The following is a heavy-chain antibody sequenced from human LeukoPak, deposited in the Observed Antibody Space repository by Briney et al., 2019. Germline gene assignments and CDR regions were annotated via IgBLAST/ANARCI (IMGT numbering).Heavy chain of an antibody. CDR1: GGTFSSYA. V-gene: IGHV1-69*05. D-gene: IGHD4-17*01. J-gene: IGHJ6*03. CDR3: ARTRTTVTTGYYYYMDV. Sequence: SVKVSCKASGGTFSSYAISWVRQAPGQGLEWMGGIIPIFGTANYAQKFQGRVTITTDESTSTAYMELSSLRSEDTAVYYCARTRTTVTTGYYYYMDVWGKGTTVTASS. CDR2: IIPIFGTA.